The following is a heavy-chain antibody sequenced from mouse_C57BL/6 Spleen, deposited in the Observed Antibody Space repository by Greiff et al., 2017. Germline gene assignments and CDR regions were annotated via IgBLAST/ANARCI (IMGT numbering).Heavy chain of an antibody. V-gene: IGHV1-15*01. Sequence: QVQLKESGAELVRPGASVTLSCKASGYTFTDYEMHWVKQTPVHGLEWIGAIDPETGGNADKQKFKGKAILTADKSSSTAYMELRSLTSEDSAVYYCTRWGGNGPDYWGQGTTLTVSS. D-gene: IGHD1-1*02. J-gene: IGHJ2*01. CDR2: IDPETGGN. CDR1: GYTFTDYE. CDR3: TRWGGNGPDY.